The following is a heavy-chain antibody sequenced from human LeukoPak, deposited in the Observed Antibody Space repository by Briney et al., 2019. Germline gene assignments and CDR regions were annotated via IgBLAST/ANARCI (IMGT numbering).Heavy chain of an antibody. CDR2: IIPIFGTA. D-gene: IGHD1-26*01. Sequence: SVKVSCKATGYTFTSYAISWVREAPGQGLEWMGGIIPIFGTANYAQKFQGKVTITADESTSTAYMELSSLRSEDTAVYYCASRNFRYSGSYGTYYYYGMDVWGQGTTVTVSS. V-gene: IGHV1-69*13. CDR1: GYTFTSYA. CDR3: ASRNFRYSGSYGTYYYYGMDV. J-gene: IGHJ6*02.